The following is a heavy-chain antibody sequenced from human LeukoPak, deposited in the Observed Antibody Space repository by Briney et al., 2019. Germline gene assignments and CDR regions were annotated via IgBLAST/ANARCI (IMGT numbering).Heavy chain of an antibody. CDR2: ISWNSGSI. V-gene: IGHV3-9*03. CDR1: GFTFDDYA. J-gene: IGHJ4*02. D-gene: IGHD3-22*01. CDR3: AKDSSSGYYSDFDY. Sequence: GRSLRLSCAASGFTFDDYAMHWVRQAPGKGLKWVSGISWNSGSIGYADSVKGRFTISRDNAKNSLYLQMNSLRAEDMALYYCAKDSSSGYYSDFDYWGQGTLVTVSS.